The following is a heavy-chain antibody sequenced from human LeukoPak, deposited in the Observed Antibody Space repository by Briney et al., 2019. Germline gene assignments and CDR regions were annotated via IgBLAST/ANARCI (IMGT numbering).Heavy chain of an antibody. J-gene: IGHJ4*02. CDR3: ARDAARSNTAMGIYVY. D-gene: IGHD5-18*01. CDR2: INPSGGST. CDR1: GYTFTSYG. V-gene: IGHV1-46*01. Sequence: ASVKVSCTASGYTFTSYGISWVRQAPGQGLEWMGIINPSGGSTSYAQKFQGRVTMTRDTSTSTVYMELSSLRSEDTAVYYCARDAARSNTAMGIYVYWGQGTLVTVSS.